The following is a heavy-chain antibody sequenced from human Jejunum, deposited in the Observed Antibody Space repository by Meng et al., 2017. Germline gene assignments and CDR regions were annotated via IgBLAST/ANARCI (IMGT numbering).Heavy chain of an antibody. CDR3: TREPINDYGDYYSGMDV. V-gene: IGHV3-49*04. CDR2: IRSKAYGGTT. J-gene: IGHJ6*02. CDR1: GFTFGDYA. D-gene: IGHD4-17*01. Sequence: GESLKISCTASGFTFGDYAMSWVRQAPGKGLEWVGFIRSKAYGGTTDYSTSVGGRFTISRDDSKSIAYLQMNSLKTEDTAVYYCTREPINDYGDYYSGMDVWGQGTTVTVSS.